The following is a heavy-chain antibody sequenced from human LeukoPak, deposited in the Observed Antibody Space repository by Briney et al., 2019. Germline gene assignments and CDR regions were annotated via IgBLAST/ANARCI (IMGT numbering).Heavy chain of an antibody. Sequence: GSLRLSCAASGFTFSSYAMHWVRQAPGKGLEWVAVISYDGSNKYYADSVKGRFTISRGNSKNTLYLQMNSLRAEDTAVYYCAREGYGDPNFDHWGQGTLVTVSS. CDR2: ISYDGSNK. CDR3: AREGYGDPNFDH. V-gene: IGHV3-30-3*01. CDR1: GFTFSSYA. D-gene: IGHD4-17*01. J-gene: IGHJ4*02.